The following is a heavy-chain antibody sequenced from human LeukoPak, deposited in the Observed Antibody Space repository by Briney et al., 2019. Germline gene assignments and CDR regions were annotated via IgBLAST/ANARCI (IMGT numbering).Heavy chain of an antibody. J-gene: IGHJ4*02. CDR2: ISGSGGGT. CDR3: AKDAGDIVVVPADGYFDY. D-gene: IGHD2-2*01. V-gene: IGHV3-23*01. Sequence: PGGSLRLSCAASGFTFSSYAMSWVRQAPGKGLEWVSAISGSGGGTYYADSVRGRFTISRDNSKNTLYLQMNSLRAEDTAVYYCAKDAGDIVVVPADGYFDYWGQGTLVTVSS. CDR1: GFTFSSYA.